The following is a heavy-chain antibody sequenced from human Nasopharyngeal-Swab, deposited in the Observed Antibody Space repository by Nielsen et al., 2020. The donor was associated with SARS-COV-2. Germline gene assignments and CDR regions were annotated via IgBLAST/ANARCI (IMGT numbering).Heavy chain of an antibody. CDR3: ARHVEQQLVRGSDAFDI. Sequence: SETLSFTCTVSGGSISSSSYYWGWIRQPPGKGLEWIGSIYYSGSTYYNPSLKSRVTISVDTSKNQFSLKLSSVTAADTAVYYCARHVEQQLVRGSDAFDIWGQGTMVTVSS. V-gene: IGHV4-39*01. J-gene: IGHJ3*02. D-gene: IGHD6-13*01. CDR2: IYYSGST. CDR1: GGSISSSSYY.